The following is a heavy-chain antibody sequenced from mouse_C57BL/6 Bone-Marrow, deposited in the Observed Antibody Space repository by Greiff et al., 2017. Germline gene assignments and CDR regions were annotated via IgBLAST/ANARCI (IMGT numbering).Heavy chain of an antibody. V-gene: IGHV5-6*01. Sequence: EVKLVESGGDLVKPGGSLKLSCAASGFTFSSYGMSWVRQTPDKRLEWVATISSGGSYTYYPDSVKGRFTISRDNAKNTLYLQMSSLKSEDTAMYYCARGVLGYYCDYWGQGTTLTVSS. CDR2: ISSGGSYT. CDR3: ARGVLGYYCDY. J-gene: IGHJ2*01. CDR1: GFTFSSYG. D-gene: IGHD4-1*01.